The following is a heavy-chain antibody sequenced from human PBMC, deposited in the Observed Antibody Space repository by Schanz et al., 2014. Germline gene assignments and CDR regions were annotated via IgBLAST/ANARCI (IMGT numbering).Heavy chain of an antibody. CDR2: ISGRDGST. Sequence: VQLVESGGGVVQPGRSLRLSCAASGFMFSSYGMHWVRQAPGKGLEWVSAISGRDGSTYYADSVRGRFTISRDNSKNTLYLQMNSLRAEDTAVYYCANNWNLDYWGQGTLVTVSS. V-gene: IGHV3-23*04. CDR3: ANNWNLDY. D-gene: IGHD1-20*01. CDR1: GFMFSSYG. J-gene: IGHJ4*02.